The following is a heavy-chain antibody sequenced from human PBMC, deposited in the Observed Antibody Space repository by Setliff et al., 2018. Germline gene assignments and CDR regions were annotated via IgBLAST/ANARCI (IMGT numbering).Heavy chain of an antibody. CDR1: GGTFSSYA. CDR3: ASGGTVNTFGYYYGLLHNNTQPGPRLSDCSFANTACSWRCL. CDR2: IIPIFGTA. D-gene: IGHD3-22*01. V-gene: IGHV1-69*05. J-gene: IGHJ2*01. Sequence: SVKVSCKASGGTFSSYAISWVRQAPGQGLEWMGGIIPIFGTANYAQKFQGRVTITTDESTSTAYMELSSLRSEDTAVYYCASGGTVNTFGYYYGLLHNNTQPGPRLSDCSFANTACSWRCLW.